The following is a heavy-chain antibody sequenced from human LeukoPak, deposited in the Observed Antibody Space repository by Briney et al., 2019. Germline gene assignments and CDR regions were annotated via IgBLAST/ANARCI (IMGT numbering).Heavy chain of an antibody. D-gene: IGHD6-19*01. J-gene: IGHJ4*02. CDR2: IISDGTST. V-gene: IGHV3-74*01. CDR3: ARGHVPGADRHWDY. CDR1: GFTFSSHW. Sequence: GGSLRLSCAASGFTFSSHWMHWVRQAPGKGLVWVSRIISDGTSTSYADSVKGRFTISRDNANKTLFLQMNSLRDEDTAVYYCARGHVPGADRHWDYWGQGILVTVSS.